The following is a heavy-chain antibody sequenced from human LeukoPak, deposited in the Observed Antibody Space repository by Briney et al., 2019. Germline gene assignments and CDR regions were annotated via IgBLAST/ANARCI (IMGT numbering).Heavy chain of an antibody. CDR3: ARVLVGATVYFDY. CDR1: GGSISSYY. D-gene: IGHD1-26*01. V-gene: IGHV4-59*01. J-gene: IGHJ4*02. Sequence: SETLSLTCTVSGGSISSYYWSWIRQPPGKGLEWIGYIYYSGSTNYNPSLKSRVTISVDTSKNQFSLKLSSVTAADTAVYYCARVLVGATVYFDYWGQGTLVTVSS. CDR2: IYYSGST.